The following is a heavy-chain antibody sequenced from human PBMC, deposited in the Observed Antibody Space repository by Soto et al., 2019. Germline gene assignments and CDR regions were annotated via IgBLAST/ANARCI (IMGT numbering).Heavy chain of an antibody. D-gene: IGHD5-18*01. Sequence: GGSLRLSCAASGFTFSSYSMNWVRQAPGKGLEWVSSISSSSSYIYYADSVKGRFTISRDNAKNSLYLQMNSLRAEDTAVYYCARANVDTSVVNEYYFDYWGQGTLVTVSS. J-gene: IGHJ4*02. CDR3: ARANVDTSVVNEYYFDY. CDR2: ISSSSSYI. V-gene: IGHV3-21*01. CDR1: GFTFSSYS.